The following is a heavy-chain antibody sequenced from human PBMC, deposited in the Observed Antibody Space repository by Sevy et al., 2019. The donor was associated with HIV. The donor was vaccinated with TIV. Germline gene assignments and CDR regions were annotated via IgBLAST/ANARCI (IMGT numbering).Heavy chain of an antibody. CDR3: TRVPGDGYNSPSFDY. J-gene: IGHJ4*02. CDR2: IKNDGSST. CDR1: GFTFSSYW. V-gene: IGHV3-74*01. Sequence: GGSLRLSCAASGFTFSSYWMHWVRQAPGKGLVWVARIKNDGSSTRYADFVKGRFTISRDNAKNTLYLQMNSLGAGDMGAYYCTRVPGDGYNSPSFDYWGRGTLVTVSS. D-gene: IGHD5-12*01.